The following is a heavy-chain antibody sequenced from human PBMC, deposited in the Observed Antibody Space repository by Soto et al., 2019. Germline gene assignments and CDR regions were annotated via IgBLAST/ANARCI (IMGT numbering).Heavy chain of an antibody. D-gene: IGHD1-26*01. CDR1: GLTFSSSS. V-gene: IGHV3-30-3*01. Sequence: QVQLAQSGGGVVQAGNSLRLSCTASGLTFSSSSVHWVRQAPGKGLEWVAVISENGDRQYSTDSVRGRFLISRDTSKNTVYLQMNSLRPEDTGEYFCAGRLATNVSALGYWGQGALVTVSS. J-gene: IGHJ4*02. CDR3: AGRLATNVSALGY. CDR2: ISENGDRQ.